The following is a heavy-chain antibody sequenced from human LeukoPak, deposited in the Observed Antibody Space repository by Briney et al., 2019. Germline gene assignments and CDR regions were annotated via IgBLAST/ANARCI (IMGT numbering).Heavy chain of an antibody. V-gene: IGHV4-59*01. J-gene: IGHJ4*02. CDR1: GGSISSYY. Sequence: SETLSLTCTVSGGSISSYYWSWIRQPPGKGLEWIGDIYYSRSTNYNPSLKSRVTISVDTSKNQFSLKLSSVTAADTAVYYCARDSSRRYFDYWGQGTLVAVSS. CDR3: ARDSSRRYFDY. CDR2: IYYSRST.